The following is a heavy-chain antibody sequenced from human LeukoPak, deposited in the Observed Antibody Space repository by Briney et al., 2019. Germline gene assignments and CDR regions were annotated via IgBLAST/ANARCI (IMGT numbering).Heavy chain of an antibody. Sequence: PGGSLRLSCAASGFTFSSYWMSWVRQAPGKGLEWVANIKQDGSEKYYVDSVKGRFTISRDNAKNSLYLQMNSLRAEDTAVYYCAKERYSNWYYFDYWGQGTLVTVSS. D-gene: IGHD4-11*01. CDR2: IKQDGSEK. CDR1: GFTFSSYW. CDR3: AKERYSNWYYFDY. V-gene: IGHV3-7*01. J-gene: IGHJ4*02.